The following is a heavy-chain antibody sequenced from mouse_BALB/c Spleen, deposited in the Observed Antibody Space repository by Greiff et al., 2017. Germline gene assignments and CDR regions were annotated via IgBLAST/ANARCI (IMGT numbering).Heavy chain of an antibody. CDR2: ISSGGSYT. Sequence: EVMLVESGGDLVKPGGSLKLSCAASGFTFSSYGMSWVRQTPDKRLEWVATISSGGSYTYYPDSVKGRFTISRDNAKNTLYLQMSSLKSEDTAMYYCARQDGNYGFAYWGQGTLVTVSA. V-gene: IGHV5-6*01. CDR3: ARQDGNYGFAY. CDR1: GFTFSSYG. D-gene: IGHD2-1*01. J-gene: IGHJ3*01.